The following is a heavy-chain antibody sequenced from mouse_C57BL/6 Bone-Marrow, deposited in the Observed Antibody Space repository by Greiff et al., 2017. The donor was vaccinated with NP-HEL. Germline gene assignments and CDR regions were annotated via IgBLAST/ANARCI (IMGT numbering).Heavy chain of an antibody. D-gene: IGHD1-1*01. CDR2: IYPGSGST. CDR1: GYTFTSYW. CDR3: ARGNYYGSSWN. J-gene: IGHJ2*01. V-gene: IGHV1-55*01. Sequence: QVQLKQSGAELVKPGASVKMSCKASGYTFTSYWITWVKQRPGQGLEWIGDIYPGSGSTNYNEKFKSKATLTVDTSSSTAYMQLSSLTSEDSAVYYCARGNYYGSSWNWGQGTTLTVSS.